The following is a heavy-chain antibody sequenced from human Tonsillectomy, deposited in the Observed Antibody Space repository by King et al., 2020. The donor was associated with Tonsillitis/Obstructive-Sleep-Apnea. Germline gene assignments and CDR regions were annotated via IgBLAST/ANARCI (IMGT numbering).Heavy chain of an antibody. Sequence: VQLVQSGAEVKKPGASVKVSCKASGYTFTSYGISWVRQAPGQGLERMAWISAHNGHTNYAQNLQGRVTMTTDTSTSTAYMELRSLRSDDTAVYYCARDSMSHYYDSSGYYTFNYWGQGTLVTVSS. CDR1: GYTFTSYG. CDR3: ARDSMSHYYDSSGYYTFNY. CDR2: ISAHNGHT. V-gene: IGHV1-18*01. D-gene: IGHD3-22*01. J-gene: IGHJ4*02.